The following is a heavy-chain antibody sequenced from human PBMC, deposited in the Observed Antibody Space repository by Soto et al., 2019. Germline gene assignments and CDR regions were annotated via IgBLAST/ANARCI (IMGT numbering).Heavy chain of an antibody. CDR3: ARGRYYDFWSGYYSDFDY. CDR1: GYTFTSYY. Sequence: ASVKVSCKASGYTFTSYYMHWVRQAPGQRLEWMGIINPSGGSTSYAQKFQGRVNMTRDTSTSTVYMELSSLRSEDTAVYYCARGRYYDFWSGYYSDFDYWGQGTLVTVSS. J-gene: IGHJ4*02. CDR2: INPSGGST. V-gene: IGHV1-46*01. D-gene: IGHD3-3*01.